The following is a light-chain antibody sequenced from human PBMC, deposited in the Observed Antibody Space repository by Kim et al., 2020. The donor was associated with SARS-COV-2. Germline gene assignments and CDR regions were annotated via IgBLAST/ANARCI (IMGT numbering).Light chain of an antibody. J-gene: IGLJ2*01. CDR3: GTWESSLTAVV. Sequence: GQKVTISCSGSNSNIGNYYVSWYQPCPGTAPKLLIYGNNKRPSGNPDRISGSKSGTSATLDITRLQTGDEAVYYCGTWESSLTAVVFGGGTQLTVL. CDR2: GNN. CDR1: NSNIGNYY. V-gene: IGLV1-51*01.